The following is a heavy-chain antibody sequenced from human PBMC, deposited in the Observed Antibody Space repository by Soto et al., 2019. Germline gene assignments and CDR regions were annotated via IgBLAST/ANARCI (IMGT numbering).Heavy chain of an antibody. J-gene: IGHJ2*01. D-gene: IGHD3-3*01. CDR3: ARDRLTYYDFWSGYYTHWYFDL. CDR2: ISSSSSTI. CDR1: GFTFSSYS. V-gene: IGHV3-48*02. Sequence: GGSLRLSCAASGFTFSSYSMNWVRQAPGKGLEWVSYISSSSSTIYYADSVKGRSTISRDNAKNSLYLQMNSLRDEDTAVYYCARDRLTYYDFWSGYYTHWYFDLWGRGTLVIVSS.